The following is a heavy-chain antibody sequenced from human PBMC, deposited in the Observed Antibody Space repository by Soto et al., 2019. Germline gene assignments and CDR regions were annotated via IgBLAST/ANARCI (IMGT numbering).Heavy chain of an antibody. Sequence: QVQLVESGGGVVQPGRSLRLSCAASGFTFSSYGMHWVRQAPGKGLEWVAVIWYDGSNKYYADSVKGRFTISRDNSKNTLYLQMNSLRAEDTAVYYCARDYTIAMVAATPAYSGQGTLVTVSS. D-gene: IGHD2-15*01. CDR3: ARDYTIAMVAATPAY. V-gene: IGHV3-33*01. J-gene: IGHJ4*02. CDR1: GFTFSSYG. CDR2: IWYDGSNK.